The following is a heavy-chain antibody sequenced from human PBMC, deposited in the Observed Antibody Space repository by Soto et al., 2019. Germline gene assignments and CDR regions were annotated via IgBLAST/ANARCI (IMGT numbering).Heavy chain of an antibody. D-gene: IGHD3-10*01. CDR1: GDSISSSKW. CDR3: ARSSITMVRGVIITHSLGWFDP. V-gene: IGHV4-4*02. J-gene: IGHJ5*02. CDR2: IYHSGST. Sequence: SETLSLTCAVSGDSISSSKWWRWVRQPPGKGLEWIGEIYHSGSTNYNPSLKSRVIISVDTSKNQFSLKLSSVTAADTAVYYCARSSITMVRGVIITHSLGWFDPWGQGTLVTVSS.